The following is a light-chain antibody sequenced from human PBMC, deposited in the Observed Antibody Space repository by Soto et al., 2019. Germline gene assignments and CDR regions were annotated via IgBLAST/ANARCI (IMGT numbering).Light chain of an antibody. CDR2: GAS. Sequence: TALTESPGTLSFCPGERATISYRASERDSNSYLAGYQQKPGQAPRLLIFGASSRATGTTDRVSGSGSGTDFTLTISRLEPEDFAVYYCQQYGSSPPWTFGQGTKVDIK. J-gene: IGKJ1*01. CDR1: ERDSNSY. CDR3: QQYGSSPPWT. V-gene: IGKV3-20*01.